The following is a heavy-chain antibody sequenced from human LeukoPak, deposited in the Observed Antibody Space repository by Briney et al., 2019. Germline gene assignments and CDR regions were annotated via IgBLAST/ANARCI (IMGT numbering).Heavy chain of an antibody. D-gene: IGHD3-22*01. CDR2: IADAGST. CDR3: ARGASYLYDSSGYFDF. Sequence: PGGSLRLACAASGFTVNKKYLSWVRQAPGKGLEWVSIIADAGSTFYADSVKGRFTISRDNSKNTLFLQMTSLRVDDTAVYFCARGASYLYDSSGYFDFWGQGTLVTVSS. V-gene: IGHV3-66*01. J-gene: IGHJ4*02. CDR1: GFTVNKKY.